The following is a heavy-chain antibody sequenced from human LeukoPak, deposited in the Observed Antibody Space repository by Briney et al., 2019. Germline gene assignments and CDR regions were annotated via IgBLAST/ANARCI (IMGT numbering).Heavy chain of an antibody. J-gene: IGHJ6*03. CDR1: GFTFSSYS. CDR2: IRYDGSNK. Sequence: PGGSLRLSCAASGFTFSSYSMNWVRQAPGKGLEWVAFIRYDGSNKYYADSVKGRFTISRDNSKNTLYLQMNSLRAEDTAVYYCAKDNGPDYYDSSGYYDPYYMDVWGKGTTVTVS. V-gene: IGHV3-30*02. D-gene: IGHD3-22*01. CDR3: AKDNGPDYYDSSGYYDPYYMDV.